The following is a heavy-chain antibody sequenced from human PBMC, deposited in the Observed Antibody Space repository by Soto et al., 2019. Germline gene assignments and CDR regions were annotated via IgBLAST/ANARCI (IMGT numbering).Heavy chain of an antibody. V-gene: IGHV3-74*01. CDR1: GFTFSSYW. D-gene: IGHD3-10*01. J-gene: IGHJ4*02. Sequence: GGSLRLSCAASGFTFSSYWMHWVRQAPGKGLVWVSRINSDGSSTSYADSVKGRFTISRDNAKNTLYLQMNSLRVDDMAVYYCARDRGRYYLDCWGQGTQVTVSS. CDR3: ARDRGRYYLDC. CDR2: INSDGSST.